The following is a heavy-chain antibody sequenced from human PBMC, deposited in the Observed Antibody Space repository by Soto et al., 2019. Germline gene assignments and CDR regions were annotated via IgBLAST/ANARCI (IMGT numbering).Heavy chain of an antibody. CDR3: AKDRRYYDSSGPYDY. CDR1: GFTFSSYG. J-gene: IGHJ4*02. CDR2: ISYDGSNK. V-gene: IGHV3-30*18. Sequence: QVQLVDSGGGVVQPVRSLRLSCAASGFTFSSYGMHWVRQAPGKGLEWVAVISYDGSNKYYADSVKGRFTISRDNSKNTLYLQMNSLRAEDTAVYYCAKDRRYYDSSGPYDYWGQGTLVTVSS. D-gene: IGHD3-22*01.